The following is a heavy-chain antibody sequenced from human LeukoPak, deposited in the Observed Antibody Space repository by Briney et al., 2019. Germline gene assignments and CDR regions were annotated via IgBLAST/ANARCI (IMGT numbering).Heavy chain of an antibody. CDR3: AKDVGNDLTGYYNWFDP. D-gene: IGHD3-9*01. Sequence: PGGSLRLSCAASGFTFSSYGMHWVRQAPGKGLEWVTFIRHDGSNKYYAQSVKGRFTISRDNSKNTLHLQMSSLRAEDTAVYYCAKDVGNDLTGYYNWFDPWGQGTLVTVSS. V-gene: IGHV3-30*02. CDR1: GFTFSSYG. J-gene: IGHJ5*02. CDR2: IRHDGSNK.